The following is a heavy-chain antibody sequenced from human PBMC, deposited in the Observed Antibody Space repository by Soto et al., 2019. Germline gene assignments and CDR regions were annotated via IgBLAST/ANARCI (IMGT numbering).Heavy chain of an antibody. Sequence: SETLSLTCAVSGGSISSSNWWSWVRHPPGKGLEWTGEIYHSGSTNYNPSLKSRVTISVDKSKNQFSLKLSSVTAADTAVYYCARGDGRRHNYFDYWGQGTLVTVSS. CDR1: GGSISSSNW. CDR2: IYHSGST. V-gene: IGHV4-4*02. J-gene: IGHJ4*02. CDR3: ARGDGRRHNYFDY.